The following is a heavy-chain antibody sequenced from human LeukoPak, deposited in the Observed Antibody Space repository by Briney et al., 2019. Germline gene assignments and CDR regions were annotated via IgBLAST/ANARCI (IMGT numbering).Heavy chain of an antibody. CDR2: LSSSGTYI. D-gene: IGHD3-16*02. CDR1: GFPFSRYS. V-gene: IGHV3-21*06. J-gene: IGHJ5*02. CDR3: ANHDYVWGSFRS. Sequence: GGSPRLSCAVSGFPFSRYSLSWVRQAPGKGLEWVSSLSSSGTYIHFADSVRGRFTISRDNANNSLYLQMNSLRAEDTAVYHCANHDYVWGSFRSWGQGTLVIVSS.